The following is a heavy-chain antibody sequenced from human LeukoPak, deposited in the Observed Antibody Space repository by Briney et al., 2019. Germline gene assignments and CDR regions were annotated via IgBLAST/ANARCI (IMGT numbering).Heavy chain of an antibody. CDR1: GFTFSSYA. J-gene: IGHJ5*02. Sequence: GGSLRLSCAASGFTFSSYAMSWVRQAPGKGLEWVSAISGSGGSTYYADSVRGRFTISRDSSKNTLYLQMNSLRAEDTAVYYCAKDHSGRRGNWFDPWGQGTLVTVSS. CDR2: ISGSGGST. D-gene: IGHD1-1*01. CDR3: AKDHSGRRGNWFDP. V-gene: IGHV3-23*01.